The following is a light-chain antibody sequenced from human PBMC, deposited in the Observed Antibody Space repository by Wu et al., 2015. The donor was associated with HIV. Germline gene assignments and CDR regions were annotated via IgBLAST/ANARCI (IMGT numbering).Light chain of an antibody. CDR1: QRISTS. CDR3: QQTYTIQWT. CDR2: AAS. V-gene: IGKV1-39*01. J-gene: IGKJ1*01. Sequence: DIQMTQSASSLSASVGDRVAVTCRASQRISTSLNWFQQKPGKAPKLLIYAASNLQGGVPSRFSGSGSGTDFTLTISSLQPEDSATHFCQQTYTIQWTFGQGTKVEIK.